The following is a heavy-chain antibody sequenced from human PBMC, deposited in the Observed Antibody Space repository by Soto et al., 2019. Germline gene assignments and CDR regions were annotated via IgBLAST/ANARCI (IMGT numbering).Heavy chain of an antibody. CDR2: IYPGDSDT. Sequence: PGESLKISCKGSGYSFTSYWIGWVRQMPGKGLEWMGIIYPGDSDTRYSPSFQGQVTISADKSISTAYLQWSSLKASDTAMYYCASSLVGSYSSYYYYGMDVWGQGTTVTVSS. D-gene: IGHD1-26*01. V-gene: IGHV5-51*01. CDR1: GYSFTSYW. J-gene: IGHJ6*02. CDR3: ASSLVGSYSSYYYYGMDV.